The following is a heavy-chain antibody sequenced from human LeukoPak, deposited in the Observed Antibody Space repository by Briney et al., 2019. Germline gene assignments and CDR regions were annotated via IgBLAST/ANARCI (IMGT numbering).Heavy chain of an antibody. CDR1: SGSISSYY. J-gene: IGHJ4*02. D-gene: IGHD5-12*01. V-gene: IGHV4-4*07. CDR3: ARGHGYSGYDYYFDY. CDR2: IYTSGST. Sequence: KTSETLSLTCTVSSGSISSYYWSWIRQPAGKGLEWIGRIYTSGSTNYNPSLKSRVTMSVDTSKNQFSLKLSSVTAADTAVYYCARGHGYSGYDYYFDYWGQGTLVTVSS.